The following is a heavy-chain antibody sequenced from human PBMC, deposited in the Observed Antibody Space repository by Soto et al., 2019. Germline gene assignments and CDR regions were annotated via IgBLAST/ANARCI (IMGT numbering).Heavy chain of an antibody. CDR3: STGPR. J-gene: IGHJ4*02. CDR2: IKSKTDGGTT. Sequence: GSLRLSCATSGFTFSDAWMSWVRQSPGKGLEWVGRIKSKTDGGTTDYAAPVKGRSTISRDDSKNTLYLQMNSLKTEDTALYYCSTGPRWGQGTLVTVSS. CDR1: GFTFSDAW. V-gene: IGHV3-15*01.